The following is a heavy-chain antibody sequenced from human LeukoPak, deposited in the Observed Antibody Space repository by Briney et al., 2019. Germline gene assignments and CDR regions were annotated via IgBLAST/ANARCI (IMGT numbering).Heavy chain of an antibody. Sequence: PGGSLRLSCAASGFTFSSYGMSWVRQPPGKGLEWIGEINHSGSTNYNPSLKSRVTISVDTSKNQFSLKLSSVTAADTAVYYCARHSQLLSSGIDYWGQGTLVTVSS. V-gene: IGHV4-34*01. J-gene: IGHJ4*02. CDR3: ARHSQLLSSGIDY. CDR2: INHSGST. D-gene: IGHD2-2*01. CDR1: GFTFSSYG.